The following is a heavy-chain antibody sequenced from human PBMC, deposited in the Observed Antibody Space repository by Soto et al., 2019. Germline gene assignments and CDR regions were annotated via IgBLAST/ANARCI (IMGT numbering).Heavy chain of an antibody. D-gene: IGHD2-2*01. CDR1: GGSISSGDYY. Sequence: SETLSLTCTVSGGSISSGDYYWSWIRQPPGKGLEWIGYIYYIGSTYYNPSLKSRVTISVDTSKKQFSLKLSSVTAADTAVYSCASVVNIVVVPAASGSMEVGGQGTTVAVCS. CDR3: ASVVNIVVVPAASGSMEV. CDR2: IYYIGST. J-gene: IGHJ6*02. V-gene: IGHV4-30-4*01.